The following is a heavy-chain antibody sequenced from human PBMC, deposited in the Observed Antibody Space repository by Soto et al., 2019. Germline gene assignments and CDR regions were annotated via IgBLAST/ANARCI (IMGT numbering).Heavy chain of an antibody. D-gene: IGHD4-4*01. J-gene: IGHJ6*02. CDR1: GGSISSSSYY. Sequence: SETLSLTCTVSGGSISSSSYYWGWIRQPPGKGLEWIGSIYYSGSTYYNPSLKSRVTISVDTSKNQFSLKLSSVTAADTAVYYCASGSNDYYYYYGMDVWGQGTTVTVSS. CDR2: IYYSGST. V-gene: IGHV4-39*01. CDR3: ASGSNDYYYYYGMDV.